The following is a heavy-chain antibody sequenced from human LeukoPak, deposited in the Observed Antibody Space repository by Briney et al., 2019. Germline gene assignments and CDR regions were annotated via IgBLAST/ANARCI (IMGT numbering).Heavy chain of an antibody. D-gene: IGHD3-10*01. CDR2: IKSKTDGGTT. CDR3: TTDGLLWFGHGGWFDP. V-gene: IGHV3-15*01. Sequence: GGSLRFSCAASGFTFSNAWMSWFRKAPGKGLEGVGGIKSKTDGGTTDYAAPVKGRFTISRDDSKNTLYLQMNSLKTEDTAVYYCTTDGLLWFGHGGWFDPWGQGTLVTVSS. CDR1: GFTFSNAW. J-gene: IGHJ5*02.